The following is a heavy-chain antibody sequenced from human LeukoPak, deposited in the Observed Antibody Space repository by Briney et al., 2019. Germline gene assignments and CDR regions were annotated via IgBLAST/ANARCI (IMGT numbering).Heavy chain of an antibody. D-gene: IGHD3-10*01. J-gene: IGHJ4*02. CDR2: IYSGGST. V-gene: IGHV3-53*01. CDR3: ASQYYYGSGSYYRSDY. CDR1: GFTFSTYA. Sequence: GRSLRLSCAASGFTFSTYAMSWVRQAPGKGLEWVSVIYSGGSTYYADSVKGRFTISRDNSKNTLYLQMNSLRAEDTAVYYCASQYYYGSGSYYRSDYWGQGTLVTVSS.